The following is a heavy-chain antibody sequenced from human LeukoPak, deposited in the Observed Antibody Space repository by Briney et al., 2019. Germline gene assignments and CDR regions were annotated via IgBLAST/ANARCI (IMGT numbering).Heavy chain of an antibody. J-gene: IGHJ4*02. CDR1: GFTFSSRDW. CDR2: IKQDGSEK. Sequence: PGGSLRLSCVASGFTFSSRDWMTWVRQAPGKGLEWVANIKQDGSEKNYVDSVKGRFTISRDNAKNSVDLQMNSLRAEDTAVYYCARGRLHYGEYEKTFDHWGQGTLVTVSS. CDR3: ARGRLHYGEYEKTFDH. V-gene: IGHV3-7*01. D-gene: IGHD4-17*01.